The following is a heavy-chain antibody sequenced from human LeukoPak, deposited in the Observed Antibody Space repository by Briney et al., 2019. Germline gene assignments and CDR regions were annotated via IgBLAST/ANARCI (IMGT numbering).Heavy chain of an antibody. V-gene: IGHV1-2*02. Sequence: ASVKVSRKASGYTFTGYYMHWVRQAPGQGLEWMGWINPNSGGTNYAQKFQGRVTMTRDTSISTAYMELSRLRSDDTAVYYCASQYCGGDCYLDAFDIWGQGTMVTVSS. CDR2: INPNSGGT. CDR3: ASQYCGGDCYLDAFDI. D-gene: IGHD2-21*01. J-gene: IGHJ3*02. CDR1: GYTFTGYY.